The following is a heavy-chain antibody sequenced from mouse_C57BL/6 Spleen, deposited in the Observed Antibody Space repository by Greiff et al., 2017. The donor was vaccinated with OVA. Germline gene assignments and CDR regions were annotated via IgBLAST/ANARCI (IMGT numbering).Heavy chain of an antibody. Sequence: QVQLKESGPELVKPGASVKLSCNASGYTFTEYTIHWVKQRSGQGLELIGWFYPGSGSIKYNEKFKDNATLTADKSSSKVYMELSRLTAEDSAVYFCARHEDRSGYPFDYWGQGTTLTVSS. V-gene: IGHV1-62-2*01. CDR2: FYPGSGSI. D-gene: IGHD3-2*02. J-gene: IGHJ2*01. CDR1: GYTFTEYT. CDR3: ARHEDRSGYPFDY.